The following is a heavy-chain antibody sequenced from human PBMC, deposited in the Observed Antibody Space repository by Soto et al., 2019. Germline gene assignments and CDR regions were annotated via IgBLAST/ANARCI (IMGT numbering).Heavy chain of an antibody. CDR2: IYYSGST. CDR3: ARVGGYYDSSGYSLNFDY. V-gene: IGHV4-31*03. CDR1: GGSISSGGYY. D-gene: IGHD3-22*01. Sequence: SETLSLTCTVSGGSISSGGYYWSWIRQHPGKGLEWIGYIYYSGSTYYNPSLKSRVTISVDTSKNQFSLKLSSVTAADTAVYYCARVGGYYDSSGYSLNFDYWGQGTLVTVSS. J-gene: IGHJ4*02.